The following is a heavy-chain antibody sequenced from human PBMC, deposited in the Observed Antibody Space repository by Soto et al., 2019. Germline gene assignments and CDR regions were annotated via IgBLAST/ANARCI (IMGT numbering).Heavy chain of an antibody. CDR3: ARSGHTFAAVI. Sequence: PSETLSLTCTVSGVSMIDYYGSWIRQSPGKGLEHIGYLHYSGSANYNPSLKSRVTISMDRSKNQFSLKLNSVTAADTAIYYCARSGHTFAAVIWGQGMLVTVSS. CDR2: LHYSGSA. CDR1: GVSMIDYY. J-gene: IGHJ4*02. V-gene: IGHV4-59*01. D-gene: IGHD3-16*01.